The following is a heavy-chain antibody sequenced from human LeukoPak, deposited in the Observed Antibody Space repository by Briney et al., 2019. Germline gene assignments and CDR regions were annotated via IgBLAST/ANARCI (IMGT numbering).Heavy chain of an antibody. J-gene: IGHJ6*02. CDR2: INPNSGGT. V-gene: IGHV1-2*02. D-gene: IGHD2-2*01. Sequence: GASVEVSCKASGYTFTGYYMHWVRQAPGQGLEWMGWINPNSGGTNYAQKFQGRVTMTRDTSISTAYMELSRLRSDDTAVYYCAREGCSSTSCYFPVSMGYYYYGMDVWGQGTTVTVSS. CDR1: GYTFTGYY. CDR3: AREGCSSTSCYFPVSMGYYYYGMDV.